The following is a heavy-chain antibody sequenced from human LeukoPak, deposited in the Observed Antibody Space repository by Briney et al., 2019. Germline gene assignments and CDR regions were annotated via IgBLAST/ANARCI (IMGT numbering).Heavy chain of an antibody. CDR1: GFTFSSYS. CDR3: ARETDRGCYSPDY. CDR2: ISSSSSYI. D-gene: IGHD1-26*01. Sequence: PGGSLRLSCAASGFTFSSYSINWVRQAPGKGLEWVSCISSSSSYIYYADSVKGRFTISRDNAKNSLYLQMNSLRAEDTAVYYCARETDRGCYSPDYWGQGTLVTVSS. V-gene: IGHV3-21*01. J-gene: IGHJ4*02.